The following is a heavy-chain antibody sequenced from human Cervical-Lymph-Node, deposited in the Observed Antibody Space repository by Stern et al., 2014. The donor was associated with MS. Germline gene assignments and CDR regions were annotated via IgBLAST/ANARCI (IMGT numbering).Heavy chain of an antibody. Sequence: QVQLVQSGPEVKKPGSSVKVSCKAYGSTFPTSGIYWVRQAPGQGLLWMGWIRDYNGDTNSAQKFQGRVTMTKDTSTNTAYMELRSLTSDDTAVYYCAQSLAYYGMDVWGQGTTVTVSS. J-gene: IGHJ6*02. CDR1: GSTFPTSG. CDR3: AQSLAYYGMDV. CDR2: IRDYNGDT. V-gene: IGHV1-18*01. D-gene: IGHD2-21*01.